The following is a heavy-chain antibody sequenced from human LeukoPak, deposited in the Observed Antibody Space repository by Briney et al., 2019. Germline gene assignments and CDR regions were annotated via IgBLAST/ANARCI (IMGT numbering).Heavy chain of an antibody. CDR3: ASLYYYDSSGPFSDY. CDR2: INPNSGGT. Sequence: GASVKVSCKASGYTFTGYYMHWVRQAPGQGLEWMGRINPNSGGTNYAQKFQGRVTITADESTSTAYMELSSLRSEDTAVYYCASLYYYDSSGPFSDYWGQGTLVTVSS. V-gene: IGHV1-2*06. CDR1: GYTFTGYY. J-gene: IGHJ4*02. D-gene: IGHD3-22*01.